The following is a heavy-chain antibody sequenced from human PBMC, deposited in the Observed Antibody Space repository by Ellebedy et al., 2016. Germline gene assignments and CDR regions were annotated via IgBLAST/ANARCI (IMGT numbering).Heavy chain of an antibody. D-gene: IGHD2-2*01. CDR2: IYYSGST. V-gene: IGHV4-59*01. CDR1: GGSISSYY. J-gene: IGHJ5*02. Sequence: SETLSLTCTVSGGSISSYYWSWIRQPPGKGLERIGYIYYSGSTNYNPSLKSRVTISVDTSKNQFSLKLSSVTAADTAVYYCASRYCSSTSCYNWFDPWGQGTLVTVSS. CDR3: ASRYCSSTSCYNWFDP.